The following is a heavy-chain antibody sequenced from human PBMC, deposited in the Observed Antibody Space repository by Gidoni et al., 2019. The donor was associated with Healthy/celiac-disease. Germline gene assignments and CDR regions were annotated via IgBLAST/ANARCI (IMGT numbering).Heavy chain of an antibody. CDR3: ARLIWEGFGELNDY. CDR1: GFPFSSYS. D-gene: IGHD3-10*01. V-gene: IGHV3-21*01. CDR2: ISSISSYI. J-gene: IGHJ4*02. Sequence: EVQLVESGGGLVKPGGSLRLSCSASGFPFSSYSMNWVRQAPGKGREWVSSISSISSYIYYADSVKGRFTISRDNAKNSLYLQMNSLRAEDTAVYYCARLIWEGFGELNDYWGQGTLVTVSS.